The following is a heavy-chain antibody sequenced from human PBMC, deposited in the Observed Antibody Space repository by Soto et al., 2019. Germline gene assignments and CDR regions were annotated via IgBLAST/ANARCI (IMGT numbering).Heavy chain of an antibody. CDR1: GYTFTSYG. V-gene: IGHV1-18*01. D-gene: IGHD6-13*01. CDR3: ARDAEYSSSWYRVDVGDAFDI. CDR2: ISAYNSNT. J-gene: IGHJ3*02. Sequence: QVQLVQSGAEVKKPGASVKVSCKASGYTFTSYGISWVRQAPGQGLEWVGWISAYNSNTNSAQKLQGRVTMTTDTSTSTAYMELRSLRSDDTAMYYCARDAEYSSSWYRVDVGDAFDIWGQGTMVAVSS.